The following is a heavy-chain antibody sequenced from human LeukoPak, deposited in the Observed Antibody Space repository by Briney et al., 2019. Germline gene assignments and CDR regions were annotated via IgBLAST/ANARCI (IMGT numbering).Heavy chain of an antibody. V-gene: IGHV1-2*02. J-gene: IGHJ3*02. CDR2: INPNSGGT. CDR1: GYTFTGYY. CDR3: AGIAGAGTEWAFDI. D-gene: IGHD6-19*01. Sequence: ASVKVSCKASGYTFTGYYMHWVRQAPGQGLEWMGWINPNSGGTNYAQKFQGRVAMTRDTSIGTAYMELSRLRSDDTAVYYCAGIAGAGTEWAFDIWGQGTMVTVSS.